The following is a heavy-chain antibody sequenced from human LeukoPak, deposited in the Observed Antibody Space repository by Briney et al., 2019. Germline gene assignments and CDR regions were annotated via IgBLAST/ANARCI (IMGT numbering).Heavy chain of an antibody. CDR2: IYSGGST. V-gene: IGHV3-66*01. D-gene: IGHD1-1*01. CDR3: ARGGDWNRVGRGMDV. CDR1: GFTVSSNY. J-gene: IGHJ6*02. Sequence: GGSLRLSCAASGFTVSSNYMSWVRQAPGKGLEWVSVIYSGGSTYYADSVKGRFTISRDNSKNTLYLQMNSLRAEDTAVYYCARGGDWNRVGRGMDVWGQGTTVTVSS.